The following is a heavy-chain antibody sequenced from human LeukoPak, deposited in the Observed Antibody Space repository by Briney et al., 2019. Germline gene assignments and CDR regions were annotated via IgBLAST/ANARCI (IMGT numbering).Heavy chain of an antibody. V-gene: IGHV4-39*07. CDR2: IYYSGST. D-gene: IGHD1-26*01. CDR1: GGSISSSSYY. CDR3: ARVYSGSYFTGYYFDY. Sequence: SETLSLTCTVSGGSISSSSYYWGWIRQPPGKGLEWIGSIYYSGSTYYNPSLKSRVTISVDTSKNQFSLKLSSVTAADTAVYYCARVYSGSYFTGYYFDYWGQGTLVTVSS. J-gene: IGHJ4*02.